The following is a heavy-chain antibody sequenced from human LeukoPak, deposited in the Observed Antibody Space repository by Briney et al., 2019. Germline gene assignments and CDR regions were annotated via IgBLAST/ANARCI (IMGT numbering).Heavy chain of an antibody. D-gene: IGHD3-3*01. J-gene: IGHJ4*02. CDR3: AREVDYDFWSGREGDDY. Sequence: SETLSLTCTVSGGSISSGSYYWSWIRQPAGKGLEWIGRIYTSGSTNYNPSLKSRVTISVDTSKNQFSLKLSSVTAADTAVYYCAREVDYDFWSGREGDDYWGQGTLVTVSS. V-gene: IGHV4-61*02. CDR2: IYTSGST. CDR1: GGSISSGSYY.